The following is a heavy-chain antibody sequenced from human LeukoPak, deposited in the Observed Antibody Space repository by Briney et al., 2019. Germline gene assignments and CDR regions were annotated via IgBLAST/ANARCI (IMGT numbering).Heavy chain of an antibody. CDR1: GFIVSSNY. D-gene: IGHD2-15*01. CDR3: ARVRIGWYFDL. CDR2: IYSGGST. V-gene: IGHV3-53*04. Sequence: PGGSLRLSCAASGFIVSSNYMSWVRQAPGKGLEWVSIIYSGGSTFYAGSVKGRFTISGHNSKNTLDLQMNPLRAEDTAVYYCARVRIGWYFDLWGRGTLVTVSS. J-gene: IGHJ2*01.